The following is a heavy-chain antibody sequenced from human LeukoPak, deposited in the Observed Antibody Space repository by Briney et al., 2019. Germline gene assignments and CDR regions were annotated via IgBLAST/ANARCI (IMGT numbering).Heavy chain of an antibody. Sequence: ASVKVSCKASGYTFTTYGISWVRQAPGQGLEWMGCISAYNGNTNYAQKFQGRVTMTTDTSTSTAYMELRSLRSDDTAVYYCARDWKGEAPTGHYFDYWGQGTLVTVSS. CDR1: GYTFTTYG. D-gene: IGHD1-1*01. V-gene: IGHV1-18*01. CDR3: ARDWKGEAPTGHYFDY. J-gene: IGHJ4*02. CDR2: ISAYNGNT.